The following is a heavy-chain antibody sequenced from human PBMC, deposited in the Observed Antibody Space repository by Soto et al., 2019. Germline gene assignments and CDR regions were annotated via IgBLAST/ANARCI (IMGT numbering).Heavy chain of an antibody. CDR2: INPNSGGT. V-gene: IGHV1-2*04. CDR3: EREHRGDHDAFEI. CDR1: GYTFTGYY. Sequence: ASVKVSCKASGYTFTGYYMHWVRQAPGQGLEWMGWINPNSGGTNYAQKFQGWVTMTRDTSISTAYMELSRLRSDDTAVYYCEREHRGDHDAFEIWGQGTMVTVSS. J-gene: IGHJ3*02.